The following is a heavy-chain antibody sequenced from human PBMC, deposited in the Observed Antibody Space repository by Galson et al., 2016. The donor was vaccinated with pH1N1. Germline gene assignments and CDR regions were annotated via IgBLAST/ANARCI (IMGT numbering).Heavy chain of an antibody. D-gene: IGHD1-26*01. V-gene: IGHV4-61*09. CDR1: GGSISSGRYY. J-gene: IGHJ4*02. CDR3: ARGIGGTDYHYFDY. CDR2: FYTRGST. Sequence: LSLTCTVSGGSISSGRYYWSWIRQPAGKGLEWMGQFYTRGSTKNNPSLKSRVTISADTSRNQFSLRLSSVNAADTAVYFCARGIGGTDYHYFDYWGQGTMVTVSS.